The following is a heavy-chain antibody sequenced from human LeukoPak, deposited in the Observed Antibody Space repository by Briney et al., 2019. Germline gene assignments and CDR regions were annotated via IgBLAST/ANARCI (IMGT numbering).Heavy chain of an antibody. CDR2: ISSSGSTI. D-gene: IGHD2-2*02. Sequence: TGGSLRLSCAASGFTFSSYEMNWVRQAPGKGLEWVSYISSSGSTIYYADSVKGRFTISRDNAKNSLYLQMNSLRAEDTAVYYCARGVYCSGTSCYKAFDYWGQGTLVTVSS. J-gene: IGHJ4*02. V-gene: IGHV3-48*03. CDR1: GFTFSSYE. CDR3: ARGVYCSGTSCYKAFDY.